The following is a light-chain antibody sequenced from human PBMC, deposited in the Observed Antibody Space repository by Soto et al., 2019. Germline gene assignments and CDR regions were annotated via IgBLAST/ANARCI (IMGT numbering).Light chain of an antibody. CDR2: GAS. CDR3: KQYGSSPLT. J-gene: IGKJ4*01. CDR1: QSVSSSY. Sequence: EIVLTQSPGTLSLSPGERATLSCRASQSVSSSYLAWYQQKPGQAPRLLIYGASSRATGIQDRFSGSGSGTDFTLTIRRLEPEDFAVYYCKQYGSSPLTFGGGTKVDNK. V-gene: IGKV3-20*01.